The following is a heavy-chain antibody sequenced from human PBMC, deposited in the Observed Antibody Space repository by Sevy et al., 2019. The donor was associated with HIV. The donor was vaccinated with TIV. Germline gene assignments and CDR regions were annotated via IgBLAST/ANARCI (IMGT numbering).Heavy chain of an antibody. J-gene: IGHJ4*02. CDR1: GFSFRRYA. V-gene: IGHV3-30*04. CDR2: IAYDGRNE. D-gene: IGHD3-10*01. Sequence: AGSLRLSCEASGFSFRRYAMHWVRQAPGKELEWLTVIAYDGRNEYYVDSVKGRFTISRDNSKNTLYLQMNILRPEDTAIYYCASDGGGDYFDYWGQGTLVTVSS. CDR3: ASDGGGDYFDY.